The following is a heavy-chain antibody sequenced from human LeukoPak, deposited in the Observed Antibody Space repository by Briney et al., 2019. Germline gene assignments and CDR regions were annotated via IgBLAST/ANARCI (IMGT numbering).Heavy chain of an antibody. CDR2: ISYDGSNK. J-gene: IGHJ4*02. V-gene: IGHV3-30*18. CDR1: GFTFSSYG. Sequence: PGGSLRLSCAASGFTFSSYGMHWVRQAPDKGLEWVAVISYDGSNKYYADSVKGRFTISRDNSKNTLYLQMNSLRAEDTAVYYCAKDRPLARDYWGQGTLVTVSS. D-gene: IGHD6-6*01. CDR3: AKDRPLARDY.